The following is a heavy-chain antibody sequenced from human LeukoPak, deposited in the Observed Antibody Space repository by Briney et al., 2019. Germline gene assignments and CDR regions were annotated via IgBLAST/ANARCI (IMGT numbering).Heavy chain of an antibody. CDR2: IIPIFGIA. CDR1: GGTFSSYA. D-gene: IGHD2-15*01. J-gene: IGHJ4*02. Sequence: SVKVSCKASGGTFSSYAISWVRQAPGQGLEWMGRIIPIFGIANYAQKFQGRVTITADKSTSTAYMELSSLRSEDTAVYYCARGGGYCSGGSCYSRLVYWGQGTPVTVSS. CDR3: ARGGGYCSGGSCYSRLVY. V-gene: IGHV1-69*04.